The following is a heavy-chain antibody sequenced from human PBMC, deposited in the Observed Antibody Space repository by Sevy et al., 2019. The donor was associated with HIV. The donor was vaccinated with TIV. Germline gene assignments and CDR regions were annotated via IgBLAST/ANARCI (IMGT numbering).Heavy chain of an antibody. CDR3: AKGYCSGGTCPRDYYYYGMDV. D-gene: IGHD2-15*01. J-gene: IGHJ6*02. V-gene: IGHV3-23*01. CDR2: IGGSGRYT. Sequence: GESLKISCAPSGFTFSTYAMSWVRQAPGKGLEWVSSIGGSGRYTYYADSVEGRFTISRDNSKNMLYLQMNSLRVADTAVYYCAKGYCSGGTCPRDYYYYGMDVWGQGTTVTVSS. CDR1: GFTFSTYA.